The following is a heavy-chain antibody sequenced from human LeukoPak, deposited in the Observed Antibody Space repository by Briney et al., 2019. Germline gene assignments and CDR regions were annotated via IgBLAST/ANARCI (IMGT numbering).Heavy chain of an antibody. V-gene: IGHV1-2*06. J-gene: IGHJ4*02. Sequence: ASVKVSCKASGYTFTGYYMHWVRQAPGQGLEWMGRINPNGGGTNYAQKFQGRVTMTRDTSISTAYMELSRLRSDDTAVYYCARDASSSGWYSGDYWGQGTLVTVSS. D-gene: IGHD6-19*01. CDR3: ARDASSSGWYSGDY. CDR2: INPNGGGT. CDR1: GYTFTGYY.